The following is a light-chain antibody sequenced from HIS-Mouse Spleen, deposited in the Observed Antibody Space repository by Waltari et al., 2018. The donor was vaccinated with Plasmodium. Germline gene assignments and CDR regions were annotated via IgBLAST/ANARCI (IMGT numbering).Light chain of an antibody. CDR1: RSDVGSYNL. CDR2: EGS. CDR3: CSYAGSSTHVV. Sequence: QSALTQPASVSGSPGQSITISCTGTRSDVGSYNLVSWYPQHPGKAPKPMIYEGSKRPSGVSNRFAGSKSGNTASLTSSGLQAEDEADYYCCSYAGSSTHVVFGGGTKLTVL. V-gene: IGLV2-23*01. J-gene: IGLJ2*01.